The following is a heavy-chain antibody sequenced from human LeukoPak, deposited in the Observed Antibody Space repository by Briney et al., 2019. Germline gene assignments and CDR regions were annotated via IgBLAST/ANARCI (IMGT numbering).Heavy chain of an antibody. CDR3: ATLGRRDYPSDY. CDR2: ISSSGSTI. Sequence: PGGSLRLSCAASGLTFSDYEMSWVRQAPGKGLEGVSYISSSGSTIYYADSVKGRFTISRDNAKNSLYLQMNSLRAEDTAVYYCATLGRRDYPSDYWGQGTLVTVSS. D-gene: IGHD4-17*01. CDR1: GLTFSDYE. J-gene: IGHJ4*02. V-gene: IGHV3-48*03.